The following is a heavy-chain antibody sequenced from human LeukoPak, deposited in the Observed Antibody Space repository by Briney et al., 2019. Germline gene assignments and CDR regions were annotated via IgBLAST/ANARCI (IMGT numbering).Heavy chain of an antibody. CDR2: IIPIFGTA. CDR1: GGTFSSYA. V-gene: IGHV1-69*13. Sequence: ASVKVSCKASGGTFSSYAISWVRQAPGQGLEWMGGIIPIFGTANYAQKFQGRVTITADESTSTAYMELSSLRSEDTAVYYCARIGSGWDEGNYYYCGMDVWGQGTTVTVSS. CDR3: ARIGSGWDEGNYYYCGMDV. D-gene: IGHD6-19*01. J-gene: IGHJ6*02.